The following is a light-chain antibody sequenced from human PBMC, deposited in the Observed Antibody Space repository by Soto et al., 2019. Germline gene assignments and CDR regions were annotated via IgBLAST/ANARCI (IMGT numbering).Light chain of an antibody. V-gene: IGKV3-11*01. CDR2: DAS. CDR1: QSVSSY. Sequence: ILLTQSPATLSLSPGERVTLSCRASQSVSSYVAWFQQKPGQAPRLLSYDASNXXTVSPARFSGRGSGPDXTLXIPSXEXXDXAVYYCQQRSNWPWTFGQGTKVDIK. J-gene: IGKJ1*01. CDR3: QQRSNWPWT.